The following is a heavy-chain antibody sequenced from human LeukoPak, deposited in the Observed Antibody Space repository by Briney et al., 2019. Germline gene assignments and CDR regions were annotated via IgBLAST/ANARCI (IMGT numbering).Heavy chain of an antibody. CDR2: SSVYDGNT. CDR1: GYTFTSYG. J-gene: IGHJ4*02. D-gene: IGHD3-10*01. V-gene: IGHV1-18*01. CDR3: ARVGYYSGSGNQRCLDY. Sequence: ASVKVSCKTSGYTFTSYGVTWVRQAPGQGLEWMGWSSVYDGNTYYAQNFQGRLTMTTDTPTSTGHMELRSLRSDDTAVYYCARVGYYSGSGNQRCLDYWGQGTLVTVSS.